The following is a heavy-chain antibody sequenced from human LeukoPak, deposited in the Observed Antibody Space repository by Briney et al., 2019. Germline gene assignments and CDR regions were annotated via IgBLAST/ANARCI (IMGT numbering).Heavy chain of an antibody. CDR1: GGSISSGDYY. V-gene: IGHV4-30-4*08. D-gene: IGHD3-22*01. CDR2: IYYSGST. CDR3: AITRYYDSSGYYRYYYYYMDV. J-gene: IGHJ6*03. Sequence: SQTLSLTCTVSGGSISSGDYYWSWIRQPPGKGLEWIGYIYYSGSTYYNPSLKSRVTISVDTSKNQFSLKLSSVTAADTAVYYCAITRYYDSSGYYRYYYYYMDVWGKGTTVTVSS.